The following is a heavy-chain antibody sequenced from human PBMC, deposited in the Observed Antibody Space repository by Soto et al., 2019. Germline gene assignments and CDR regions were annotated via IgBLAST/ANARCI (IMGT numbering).Heavy chain of an antibody. V-gene: IGHV4-59*08. D-gene: IGHD6-6*01. J-gene: IGHJ4*02. CDR2: IYYSGNT. Sequence: SETLSLTCTVSGGSISTYYWTWIRQPPGKGLEWIGCIYYSGNTNYNPSLKSRVTISVDTSKNQFSLKLTSVTAADTAVYYCARRVAARPDYYFGYWGQGALVTVSS. CDR3: ARRVAARPDYYFGY. CDR1: GGSISTYY.